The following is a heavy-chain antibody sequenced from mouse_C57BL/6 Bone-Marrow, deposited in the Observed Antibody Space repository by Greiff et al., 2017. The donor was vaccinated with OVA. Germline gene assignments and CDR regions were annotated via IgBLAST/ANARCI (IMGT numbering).Heavy chain of an antibody. Sequence: QVQLQQSGAELARPGASVKLSCKASGYTFTSYGISWVKQRTGQGLEWIGEIYPRSGNTYYNEKFKGKATLTADKSSSTAYMELRSLTSEDSAVYFCARDGVWSYWYFDDWGTGTTVTVSS. CDR2: IYPRSGNT. J-gene: IGHJ1*03. CDR1: GYTFTSYG. V-gene: IGHV1-81*01. CDR3: ARDGVWSYWYFDD. D-gene: IGHD2-10*02.